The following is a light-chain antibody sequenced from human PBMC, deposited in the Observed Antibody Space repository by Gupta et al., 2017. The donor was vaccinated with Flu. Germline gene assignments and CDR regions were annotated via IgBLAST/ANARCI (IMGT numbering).Light chain of an antibody. CDR3: QQIYSTIIT. V-gene: IGKV1-39*01. CDR2: TTS. Sequence: ASSRSASVGDRVTITCLASQTISKYLGWYQHKPGKPPNLLIHTTSDLQSGVPSRFSGTGSGTEFTLTISSLQPEDSATYYCQQIYSTIITFGQGTRLDIK. CDR1: QTISKY. J-gene: IGKJ5*01.